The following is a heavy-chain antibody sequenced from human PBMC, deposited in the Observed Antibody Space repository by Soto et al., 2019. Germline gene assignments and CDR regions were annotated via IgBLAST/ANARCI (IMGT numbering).Heavy chain of an antibody. D-gene: IGHD3-16*01. Sequence: SETLSLTCAVSGVSISGSNWWNWVRQAPGKGLEWIGEIYHSGSTNYNPSLESRVTISLDKSKNQFSLNLTSVTAADTAIYYCARTIRITIPWFGPWGQGTLVTVSS. V-gene: IGHV4-4*02. CDR2: IYHSGST. CDR1: GVSISGSNW. J-gene: IGHJ5*02. CDR3: ARTIRITIPWFGP.